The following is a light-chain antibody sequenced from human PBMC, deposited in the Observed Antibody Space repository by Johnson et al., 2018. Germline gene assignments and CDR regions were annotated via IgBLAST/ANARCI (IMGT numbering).Light chain of an antibody. CDR3: GTWDSSLSAGNV. CDR2: ENN. Sequence: QSVLTQPPSVSAAPGQKVTISCSGSSSNIGNNYVSWYQQLPGTAPKLLIYENNKRTSGIPDRFSGSKSGTSATLGITVLQTGDEADYYCGTWDSSLSAGNVFGTGTKVTVL. CDR1: SSNIGNNY. V-gene: IGLV1-51*02. J-gene: IGLJ1*01.